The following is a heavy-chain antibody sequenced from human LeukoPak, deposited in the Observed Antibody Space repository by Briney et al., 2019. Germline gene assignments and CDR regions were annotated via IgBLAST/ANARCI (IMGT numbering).Heavy chain of an antibody. D-gene: IGHD3-22*01. CDR1: GFTFSSYA. J-gene: IGHJ4*02. V-gene: IGHV3-30-3*01. Sequence: GGSLRLSCAASGFTFSSYAMHRVRQAPGKGLEWVAVISYDGSNKYYADSVKGRFTISRDNSKNTLYLQMNSLRAEDTAVYYCARTDSSGLWYFDYWGQGTLVTVSS. CDR3: ARTDSSGLWYFDY. CDR2: ISYDGSNK.